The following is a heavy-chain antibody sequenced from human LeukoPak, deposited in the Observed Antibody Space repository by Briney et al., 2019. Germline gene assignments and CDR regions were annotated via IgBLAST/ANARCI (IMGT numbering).Heavy chain of an antibody. CDR3: ARVAMSDSSGYCDY. J-gene: IGHJ4*02. CDR1: GFTFSSYA. Sequence: GGSLRLSCAASGFTFSSYAMHWVRQAPGKGLEWVAVIWYDGSNKNYVDSVKGRFTISRDNSKNTLYLQMNSLRDEDTAVYYCARVAMSDSSGYCDYWGQGTLVAVSS. D-gene: IGHD3-22*01. CDR2: IWYDGSNK. V-gene: IGHV3-33*01.